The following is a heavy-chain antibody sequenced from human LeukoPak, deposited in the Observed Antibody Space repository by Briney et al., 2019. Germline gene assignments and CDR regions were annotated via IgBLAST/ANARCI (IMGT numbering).Heavy chain of an antibody. D-gene: IGHD5-18*01. CDR3: AKDPPRDTAKSRPDD. V-gene: IGHV3-30*18. CDR1: GFTFSSYG. J-gene: IGHJ4*02. CDR2: ISYDGSNK. Sequence: GGSLRLSCAASGFTFSSYGMHWVRQAPGKGLEWVAVISYDGSNKYYADSVKGRFTISRDNSKNTLYLQMNSLRAEDTAVYYCAKDPPRDTAKSRPDDWGQGTLVTVSS.